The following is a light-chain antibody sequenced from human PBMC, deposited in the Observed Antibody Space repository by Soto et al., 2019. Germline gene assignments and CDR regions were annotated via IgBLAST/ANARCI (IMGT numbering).Light chain of an antibody. CDR2: DAS. CDR3: QQHNTYSWT. Sequence: DSQMTQSPSTLSASVGDRVTITCRASQSISSWLAWYEQKPGKAPKLLIYDASSLVSGVPSRFSGSGSGTKFPLTISSLQPDDFATYYCQQHNTYSWTFGQVTKVEI. V-gene: IGKV1-5*01. J-gene: IGKJ1*01. CDR1: QSISSW.